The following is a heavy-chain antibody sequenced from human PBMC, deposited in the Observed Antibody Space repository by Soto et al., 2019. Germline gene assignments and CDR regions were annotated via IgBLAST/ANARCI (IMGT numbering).Heavy chain of an antibody. V-gene: IGHV3-21*01. D-gene: IGHD6-6*01. Sequence: GWSLRLSCASSVFTFISYSMNWVRQAPGKGLEWVSSISSSSSYIYYADSVKGRFTISRDNAKNSLYLQMNSLRAEDTAVYYCARGRIAARRSYWGQGTLVTVSS. J-gene: IGHJ4*02. CDR2: ISSSSSYI. CDR3: ARGRIAARRSY. CDR1: VFTFISYS.